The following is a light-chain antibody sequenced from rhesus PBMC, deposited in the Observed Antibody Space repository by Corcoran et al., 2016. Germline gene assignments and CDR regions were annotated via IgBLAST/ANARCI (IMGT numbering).Light chain of an antibody. CDR2: KAS. V-gene: IGKV1-21*01. Sequence: DIQMTQSPSSLSASVGDRVTITCRASQGISSWLAWSQQTPGKAPKLLIYKASSLQSGGPSRFSGSGSGTAFTLTISSLQPEDFATYYCQQYNSAPLTFGGGTKVEIK. CDR3: QQYNSAPLT. CDR1: QGISSW. J-gene: IGKJ4*01.